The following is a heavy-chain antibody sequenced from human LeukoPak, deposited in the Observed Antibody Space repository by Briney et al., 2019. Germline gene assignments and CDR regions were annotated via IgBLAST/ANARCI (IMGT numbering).Heavy chain of an antibody. CDR1: GFIVSQNY. Sequence: GGSLRLSCAASGFIVSQNYMSWVRQAPGKGLEWVSVIFRGDDTNYVDSVKGRFTIFRDNSKNTLYLQMNSLRAEDTAVYYCASSLSALVVVISGFDYWGQGTLVTVSS. CDR3: ASSLSALVVVISGFDY. J-gene: IGHJ4*02. CDR2: IFRGDDT. D-gene: IGHD3-22*01. V-gene: IGHV3-66*01.